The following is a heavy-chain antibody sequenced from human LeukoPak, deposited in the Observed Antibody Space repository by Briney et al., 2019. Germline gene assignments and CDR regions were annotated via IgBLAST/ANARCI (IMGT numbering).Heavy chain of an antibody. CDR2: IYPGDSDT. CDR1: GYSFATYW. CDR3: ARLGSYSDLDY. Sequence: GESLEISCKGSGYSFATYWIGWVRQMPGKGLEWVGIIYPGDSDTRYRPSFQGQVTISADKSSSTAYLQWSSLKASDTAMYYCARLGSYSDLDYWGQGTLVTVSA. J-gene: IGHJ4*02. D-gene: IGHD1-26*01. V-gene: IGHV5-51*01.